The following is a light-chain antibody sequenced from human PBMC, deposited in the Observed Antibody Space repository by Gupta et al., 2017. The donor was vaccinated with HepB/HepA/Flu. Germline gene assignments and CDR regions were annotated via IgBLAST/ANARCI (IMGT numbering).Light chain of an antibody. V-gene: IGKV2-30*01. Sequence: DVVMPKSQLSLSVPLGQPPSIACRSSQRLVYTDGNTDFNWFQQRPGQSPRRLIYKVSNRDSGVPERCSGSGSVTNVTLKISRGEAEDVGVYYCMQRTHWPLMFGQGTKVEIK. CDR3: MQRTHWPLM. J-gene: IGKJ1*01. CDR1: QRLVYTDGNTD. CDR2: KVS.